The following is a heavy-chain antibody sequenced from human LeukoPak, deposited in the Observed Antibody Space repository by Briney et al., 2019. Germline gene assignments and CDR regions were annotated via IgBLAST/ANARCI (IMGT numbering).Heavy chain of an antibody. D-gene: IGHD4-17*01. V-gene: IGHV5-51*01. J-gene: IGHJ4*02. CDR1: GYSFTNYW. CDR3: AGARHGDYRWDY. CDR2: IHSADSNT. Sequence: GESLKISCKGSGYSFTNYWIGWVRQKPGKGLEWMGIIHSADSNTKYSPSFQGQVTISADKSISTAYLQWSGLKASDTAMYYCAGARHGDYRWDYWGQGTLVTVSS.